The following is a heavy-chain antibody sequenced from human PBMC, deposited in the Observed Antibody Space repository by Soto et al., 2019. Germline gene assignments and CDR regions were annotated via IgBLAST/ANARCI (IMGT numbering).Heavy chain of an antibody. Sequence: QLQESGPGLVKPSETLSLTCSVSGDSINSDKYYWGWIRQPPGKGLEWIGSIYYRGNTYYNPSLQTRVTISLDKSKSQFPLGLNSVTAADSAVYFCARLEGLATISYYFDFWGQGAQVTVSS. J-gene: IGHJ4*02. CDR1: GDSINSDKYY. D-gene: IGHD3-9*01. CDR2: IYYRGNT. CDR3: ARLEGLATISYYFDF. V-gene: IGHV4-39*01.